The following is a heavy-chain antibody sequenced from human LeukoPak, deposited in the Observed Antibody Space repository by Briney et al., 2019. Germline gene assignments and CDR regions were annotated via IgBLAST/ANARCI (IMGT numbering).Heavy chain of an antibody. D-gene: IGHD2-2*02. CDR3: AKDLTCSSTSCYRGGEDYFDY. Sequence: GGSLRLSCAASGFTFSSYGMHWVRQAPGKGLEWVAFIRYDGSNKYYADSVKGRFAISRDNSKNTLYLQMNSLRAEDTAVYYCAKDLTCSSTSCYRGGEDYFDYWGQGTLVTVSS. CDR1: GFTFSSYG. J-gene: IGHJ4*02. V-gene: IGHV3-30*02. CDR2: IRYDGSNK.